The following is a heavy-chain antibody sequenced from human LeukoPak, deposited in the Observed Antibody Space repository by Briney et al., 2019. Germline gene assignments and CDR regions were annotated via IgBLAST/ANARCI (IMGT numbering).Heavy chain of an antibody. CDR3: ARYGDYRHFYYYMDV. V-gene: IGHV3-48*04. CDR1: GFTFSSYS. J-gene: IGHJ6*03. Sequence: GGSLRLSCVASGFTFSSYSMTWVRQAPGKGLEWVSYISSSSNMKHYAASVRGRFTISRDNAKNSLYLHMDSLRADDTAMYYCARYGDYRHFYYYMDVWGKGTRVTVSS. CDR2: ISSSSNMK. D-gene: IGHD4-17*01.